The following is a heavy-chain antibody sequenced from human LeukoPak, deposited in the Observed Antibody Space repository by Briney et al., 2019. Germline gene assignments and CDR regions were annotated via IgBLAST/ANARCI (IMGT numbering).Heavy chain of an antibody. CDR1: GYTFTGHY. J-gene: IGHJ6*03. CDR2: INPNSGGT. Sequence: ASVKVSCKASGYTFTGHYIHLVRPAPWQGLGGIGWINPNSGGTNYAQKFQGRVTMTRDTSISTAYMELSRLRSDDTAVYYCARDARRGYYYYMDVWGKGTTVTVSS. V-gene: IGHV1-2*02. CDR3: ARDARRGYYYYMDV.